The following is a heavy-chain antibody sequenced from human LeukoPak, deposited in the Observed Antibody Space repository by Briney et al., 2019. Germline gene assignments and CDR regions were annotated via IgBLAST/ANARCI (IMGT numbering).Heavy chain of an antibody. CDR3: AKGGGIVVVVAVIPLSSDI. CDR2: ISSSGSTI. CDR1: GFTFSSYE. D-gene: IGHD2-15*01. V-gene: IGHV3-48*03. J-gene: IGHJ3*02. Sequence: PGGSLRLSCAASGFTFSSYEMNWVRQAPGKGREWVSYISSSGSTIYYADSVKGRFTISRDNAKNTLYLQMNSLRAEDTAVYYCAKGGGIVVVVAVIPLSSDIWGQGTMVTVSS.